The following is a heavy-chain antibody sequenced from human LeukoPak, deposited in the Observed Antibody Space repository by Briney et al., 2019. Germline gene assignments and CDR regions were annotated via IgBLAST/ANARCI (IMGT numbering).Heavy chain of an antibody. CDR1: GFSFNTSA. D-gene: IGHD6-13*01. J-gene: IGHJ5*02. V-gene: IGHV3-74*01. CDR3: ARDPYSRSGYLP. CDR2: INSDGSST. Sequence: PPGGSLRLSCAASGFSFNTSAVHWVRQAPGKGMVWVSRINSDGSSTSYADSVKGRFTISRDNAKNTLYLQMNSLRAEDTAVYYCARDPYSRSGYLPWGQGTLVTVSS.